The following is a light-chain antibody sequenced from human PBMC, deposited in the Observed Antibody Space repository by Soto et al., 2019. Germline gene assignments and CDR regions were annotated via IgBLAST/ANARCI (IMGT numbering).Light chain of an antibody. J-gene: IGKJ1*01. CDR2: ATS. V-gene: IGKV1-9*01. Sequence: IQLTQSPSSLSASVGDIVTITCRATQGISTYLAGYHQKPGKAPNLLIYATSTLFSGVPSRFSGSRSGTEFTLTISNLQPEDVPNYCFLQLNNYPRPFGQGTKVES. CDR3: LQLNNYPRP. CDR1: QGISTY.